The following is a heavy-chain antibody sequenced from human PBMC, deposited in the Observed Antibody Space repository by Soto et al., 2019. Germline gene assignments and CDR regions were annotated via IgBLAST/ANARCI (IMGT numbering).Heavy chain of an antibody. D-gene: IGHD2-2*01. Sequence: GGSLRLSCAASGFTFSGSAMHWVRQASGKGLEWVGRIRSKANSYATAYAASVKGRFTISRDDSKNTAYLQMNSLKTEDTAVYYFTRHAGYCSSTSCYYYYYYMDVWGKGTTVTVSS. CDR2: IRSKANSYAT. J-gene: IGHJ6*03. V-gene: IGHV3-73*01. CDR3: TRHAGYCSSTSCYYYYYYMDV. CDR1: GFTFSGSA.